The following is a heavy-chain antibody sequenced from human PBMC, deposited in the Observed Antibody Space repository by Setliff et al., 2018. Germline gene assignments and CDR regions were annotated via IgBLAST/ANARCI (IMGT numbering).Heavy chain of an antibody. CDR1: GFAVSGAY. J-gene: IGHJ4*02. CDR2: IYSSGNT. D-gene: IGHD3-10*01. CDR3: ARDVLGSGSFYSSF. V-gene: IGHV3-53*01. Sequence: LRLSCAGSGFAVSGAYMSWVRQAPGKGLEWVSIIYSSGNTAYTDSVKGRFTISRDTSKNTVYLQMNNVTVDDTAVYFCARDVLGSGSFYSSFWGQGTLVTVSS.